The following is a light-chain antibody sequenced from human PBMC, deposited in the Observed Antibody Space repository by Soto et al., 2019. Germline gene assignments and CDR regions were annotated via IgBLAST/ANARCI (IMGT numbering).Light chain of an antibody. CDR2: GAS. CDR1: QSVSSSY. CDR3: QQYNNWPPDRT. Sequence: EIVLTQSPGTLSLSPGERATLSCRASQSVSSSYLAWYQQKPGQAPRLLIYGASSRATGIPDRFSGGGSGTEFTLTISSLQSEDFAIYFCQQYNNWPPDRTFGQGTKVEIK. J-gene: IGKJ1*01. V-gene: IGKV3-20*01.